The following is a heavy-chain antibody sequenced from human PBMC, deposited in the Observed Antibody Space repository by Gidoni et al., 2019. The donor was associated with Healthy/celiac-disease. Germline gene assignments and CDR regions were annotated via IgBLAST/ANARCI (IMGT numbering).Heavy chain of an antibody. CDR2: IYYSGGT. CDR1: GGPVSSGSYY. J-gene: IGHJ4*02. Sequence: QVQLQASGPGLVKPSETLSLTCTVSGGPVSSGSYYWSWIRQPPGKGLEWIGYIYYSGGTNYNPSLKSRVTISVDTSKNQFSLKLSSVTAADTAVYYCARGPGGDGSQYYFDYWGQGTLVTVSS. V-gene: IGHV4-61*01. D-gene: IGHD6-13*01. CDR3: ARGPGGDGSQYYFDY.